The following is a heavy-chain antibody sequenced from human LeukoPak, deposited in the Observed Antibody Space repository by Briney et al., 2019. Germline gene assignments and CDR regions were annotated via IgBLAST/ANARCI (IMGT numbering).Heavy chain of an antibody. CDR3: ARWGGTRQYYFDY. CDR1: GFIFSDYG. D-gene: IGHD1-1*01. V-gene: IGHV3-33*01. CDR2: TRFDGSIK. J-gene: IGHJ4*02. Sequence: GGSLRLSCAVSGFIFSDYGFHWVRQAPGKGLEWVAVTRFDGSIKQYADSVKGRFTISRDGSKNTLYLQMNFLKSEDTAVYYCARWGGTRQYYFDYWGQGTLVTVSS.